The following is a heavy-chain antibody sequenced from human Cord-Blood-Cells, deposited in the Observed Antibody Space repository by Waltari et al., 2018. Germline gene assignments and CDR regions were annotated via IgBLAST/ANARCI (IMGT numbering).Heavy chain of an antibody. J-gene: IGHJ4*02. CDR1: GFTFSSYA. V-gene: IGHV3-23*01. D-gene: IGHD1-26*01. CDR2: ISGRGGST. Sequence: EVQLLESGGGLVQPGGSLRLSCAASGFTFSSYAMSWVRQAPWKGLEWVSAISGRGGSTYYADSVKGRFTISRDNSKNTLYLQMNSLRAEDTAVYYCAKFSGSYYYFDYWGQGTLVTVSS. CDR3: AKFSGSYYYFDY.